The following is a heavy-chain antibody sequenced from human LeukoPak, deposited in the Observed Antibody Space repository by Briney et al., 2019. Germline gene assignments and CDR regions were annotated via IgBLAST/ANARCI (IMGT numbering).Heavy chain of an antibody. CDR1: GFTFSSYW. D-gene: IGHD3-22*01. CDR2: IKQDGSEK. CDR3: ARRYYYDSSGYYSRQDAFDI. V-gene: IGHV3-7*01. J-gene: IGHJ3*02. Sequence: GGSLRLSCAASGFTFSSYWMSCVRQALGKGLEWVANIKQDGSEKYYVDSVKGRFNISRHSAKNSLYPHMNTLRAEDTVVYYCARRYYYDSSGYYSRQDAFDIWGQGTMVTVSS.